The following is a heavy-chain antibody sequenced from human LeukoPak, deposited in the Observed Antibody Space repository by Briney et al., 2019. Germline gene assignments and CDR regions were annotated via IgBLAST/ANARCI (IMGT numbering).Heavy chain of an antibody. D-gene: IGHD5-18*01. V-gene: IGHV4-34*01. CDR2: INGSGSI. J-gene: IGHJ3*01. CDR3: ARGRGGYPD. Sequence: SETLSLTCAVYSESFSGYFWSWIRQPPGKGLEWIGEINGSGSINYSPSLKSRVTISVDRSKNQFSLKLRSVTATDTAVYYCARGRGGYPDWGQGTMVTVSS. CDR1: SESFSGYF.